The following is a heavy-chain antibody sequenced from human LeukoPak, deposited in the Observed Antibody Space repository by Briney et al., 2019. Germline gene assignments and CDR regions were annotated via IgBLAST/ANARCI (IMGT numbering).Heavy chain of an antibody. D-gene: IGHD6-13*01. J-gene: IGHJ6*02. CDR1: GFTFSSYG. CDR3: AKAHIAAALYYYCGMDV. Sequence: GGSLRLSCAASGFTFSSYGMHWVRQAPGKGLEWVAVISYDGSNKYYADSVKGRFTISRDNSKNTLYLQLNSLRAEDTAVYYCAKAHIAAALYYYCGMDVWGQGTTVTVSS. V-gene: IGHV3-30*18. CDR2: ISYDGSNK.